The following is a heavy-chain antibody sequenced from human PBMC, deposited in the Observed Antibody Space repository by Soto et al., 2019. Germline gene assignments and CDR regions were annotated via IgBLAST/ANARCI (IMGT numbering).Heavy chain of an antibody. Sequence: ASVKVSCKASGYTFTSYAMHWVRQAPGQRLEWMGWINAGNGNTKYSQKFQGRVTITRDTSASTAYMELSSLRSEDTAVYYCARDRGRDYYYYGMDVWGQGTTVTVSS. D-gene: IGHD3-16*01. V-gene: IGHV1-3*01. CDR3: ARDRGRDYYYYGMDV. J-gene: IGHJ6*02. CDR2: INAGNGNT. CDR1: GYTFTSYA.